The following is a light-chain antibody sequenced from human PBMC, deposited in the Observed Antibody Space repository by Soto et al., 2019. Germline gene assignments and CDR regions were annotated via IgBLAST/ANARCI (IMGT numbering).Light chain of an antibody. CDR2: DVS. V-gene: IGLV2-14*03. Sequence: QSVLTQPASVSGSPGQSITISCTGTSSDFGGYNYVSWYQQHPGKAPKLMIYDVSDRPSGVSNRFSGSKSGNTASLTISGLQAEDEADYYCSSYTSSGIDFVFGTGTKVTVL. CDR1: SSDFGGYNY. CDR3: SSYTSSGIDFV. J-gene: IGLJ1*01.